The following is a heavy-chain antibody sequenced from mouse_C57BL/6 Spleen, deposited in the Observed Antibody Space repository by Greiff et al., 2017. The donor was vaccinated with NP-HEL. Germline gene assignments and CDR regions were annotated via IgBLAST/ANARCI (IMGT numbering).Heavy chain of an antibody. D-gene: IGHD1-1*01. J-gene: IGHJ1*03. CDR2: ISSGSSTI. CDR3: ARPPYYYGSSHWYFDV. Sequence: EVKLMESGGGLVKPGGSLKLSCAASGFTFSDYGMHWVRQAPEKGLEWVAYISSGSSTIYYADTVKGRFTISRDNAKNTLFLQMTSLRSEDTAMYYCARPPYYYGSSHWYFDVWGTGTTVTVSS. CDR1: GFTFSDYG. V-gene: IGHV5-17*01.